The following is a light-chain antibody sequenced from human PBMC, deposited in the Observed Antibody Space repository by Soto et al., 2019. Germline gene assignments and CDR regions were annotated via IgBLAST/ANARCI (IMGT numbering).Light chain of an antibody. CDR2: EAS. CDR3: QQYDSDSST. V-gene: IGKV1-5*03. J-gene: IGKJ2*01. CDR1: QSINNW. Sequence: DIQMTQSPSPLSASVGDRVTITCRASQSINNWLAWYQQKRGKAPKLLIYEASTLLSGVPSRFSGSGSGTEFTVTSSSLQPDDFADYYCQQYDSDSSTFGQGTKLDI.